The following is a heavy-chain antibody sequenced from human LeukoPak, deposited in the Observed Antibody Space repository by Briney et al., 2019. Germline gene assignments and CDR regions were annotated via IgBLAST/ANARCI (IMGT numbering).Heavy chain of an antibody. CDR3: ARESYGEEDN. CDR1: GYTFNSYY. J-gene: IGHJ4*02. CDR2: INTSGGST. Sequence: GASVKVSCKASGYTFNSYYVHWVRQAPGQGLEWMGIINTSGGSTSYAQKFQGRVTMTRDTSTSTVYMELSSLRSEDTAVYYCARESYGEEDNWGQGTLVTVSS. D-gene: IGHD4-17*01. V-gene: IGHV1-46*02.